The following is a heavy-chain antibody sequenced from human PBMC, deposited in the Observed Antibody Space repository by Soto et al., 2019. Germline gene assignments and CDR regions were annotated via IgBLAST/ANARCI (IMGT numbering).Heavy chain of an antibody. CDR2: ISSSGSTI. J-gene: IGHJ6*02. V-gene: IGHV3-48*03. D-gene: IGHD3-3*01. Sequence: PGGSLRLSCAASGFTFSSYEMNWVRQAPGKGLEWVSYISSSGSTIYYADSVKGRFTISRDNAKNSLYLQMNSLRAEDTAVYYCASPPVANGVVKKGRYYGMDVWGQGTKVTVSS. CDR3: ASPPVANGVVKKGRYYGMDV. CDR1: GFTFSSYE.